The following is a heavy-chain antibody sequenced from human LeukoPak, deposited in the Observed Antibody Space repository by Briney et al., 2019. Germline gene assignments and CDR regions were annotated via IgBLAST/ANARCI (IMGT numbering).Heavy chain of an antibody. V-gene: IGHV1-69*06. CDR3: AREAACSSTSCSYGMDV. CDR1: GGTFSSYA. CDR2: IIPIFGTA. Sequence: SVKVSCKASGGTFSSYAISWVRQAPGQGLEWMGGIIPIFGTANYAQKFQGRVTITADKSTSTAYMELSSLRSEDTAVYYCAREAACSSTSCSYGMDVWGKGTTVTVSS. D-gene: IGHD2-2*01. J-gene: IGHJ6*04.